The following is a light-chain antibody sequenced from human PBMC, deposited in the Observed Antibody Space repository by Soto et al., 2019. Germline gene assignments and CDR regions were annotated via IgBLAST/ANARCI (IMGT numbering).Light chain of an antibody. V-gene: IGKV1-33*01. CDR2: DAS. CDR3: QQYDNLPRT. CDR1: QDISNY. J-gene: IGKJ2*01. Sequence: DIQMTQSPSSLSASVGDRVTMTCQSSQDISNYLNWYQQKPGKAPKLLIYDASNLETGVPSRFSGSGSGTDFTFTISSLQPEDIATYYCQQYDNLPRTFGQGTKL.